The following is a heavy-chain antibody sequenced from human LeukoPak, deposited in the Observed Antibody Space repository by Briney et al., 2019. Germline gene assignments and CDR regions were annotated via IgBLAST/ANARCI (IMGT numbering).Heavy chain of an antibody. CDR1: GFTFSGHA. V-gene: IGHV3-23*01. CDR2: ISISDGNT. J-gene: IGHJ4*02. Sequence: GGSLRLSCAASGFTFSGHAMNWVRQAPGKGLEWVSVISISDGNTYYADSVKGRFTISRDNSKNTLYLQMNSLRAEDTAVYYCAKGVLPGIGVAYYLDYWGQGTLVTVSS. CDR3: AKGVLPGIGVAYYLDY. D-gene: IGHD6-19*01.